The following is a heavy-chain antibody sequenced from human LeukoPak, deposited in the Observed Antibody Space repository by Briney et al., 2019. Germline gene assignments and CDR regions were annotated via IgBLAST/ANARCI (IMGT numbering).Heavy chain of an antibody. CDR1: GYSFTSYW. CDR3: ARLRDYDRYFDR. Sequence: GESLRISCKGSGYSFTSYWIGWVRQVPGKGLEWMGIIYPGDSDTTYSPSFQGQVTISADKSISTAYLQWSSLKASDTAMYYCARLRDYDRYFDRWGRGTLVTVSS. CDR2: IYPGDSDT. D-gene: IGHD3-22*01. V-gene: IGHV5-51*01. J-gene: IGHJ2*01.